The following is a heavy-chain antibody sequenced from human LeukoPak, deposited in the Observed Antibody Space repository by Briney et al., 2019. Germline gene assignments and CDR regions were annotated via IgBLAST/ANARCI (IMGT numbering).Heavy chain of an antibody. CDR3: ARRRGFPYYYYYYMDV. CDR2: INHSGST. Sequence: SETLSLTCAVYGGSFSGYYWSWIRQPPGKGLEWIGEINHSGSTNYNPSLKSRVTISVDTSKNQFSLKLSSVTAADTAVYYCARRRGFPYYYYYYMDVWGEGTTVTASS. D-gene: IGHD3-10*01. J-gene: IGHJ6*03. V-gene: IGHV4-34*01. CDR1: GGSFSGYY.